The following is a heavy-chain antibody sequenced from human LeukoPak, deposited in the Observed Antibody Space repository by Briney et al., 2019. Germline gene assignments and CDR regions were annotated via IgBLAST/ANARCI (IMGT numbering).Heavy chain of an antibody. CDR1: GFIFSNAY. CDR2: IKSKADGGTT. CDR3: TSEEDDYHGRTGY. V-gene: IGHV3-15*01. J-gene: IGHJ4*02. D-gene: IGHD2-8*02. Sequence: GGALRLSCAASGFIFSNAYITWVRQAPGNGLEWVGRIKSKADGGTTDYAAPVKDRFTISRDGSKNTLYLQMNSLKTEDTAIYYCTSEEDDYHGRTGYWGQGTLVTVSS.